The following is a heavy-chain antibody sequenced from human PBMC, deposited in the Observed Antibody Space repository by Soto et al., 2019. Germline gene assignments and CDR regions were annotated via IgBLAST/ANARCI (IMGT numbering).Heavy chain of an antibody. V-gene: IGHV1-18*04. J-gene: IGHJ4*02. CDR3: ARDLGDILTGYYTDRFDY. Sequence: ASVKVSCKASGYTFTSYGISWVRQAPGQGLEWMGWISAYNGNTNYAQKLQGRVTMTTDTSTSTAYMELRSLRSDDTAVYYCARDLGDILTGYYTDRFDYWGQGTLVTVSS. CDR2: ISAYNGNT. D-gene: IGHD3-9*01. CDR1: GYTFTSYG.